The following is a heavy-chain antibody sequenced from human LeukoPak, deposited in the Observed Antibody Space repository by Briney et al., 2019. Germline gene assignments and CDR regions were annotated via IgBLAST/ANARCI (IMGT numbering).Heavy chain of an antibody. J-gene: IGHJ4*02. V-gene: IGHV1-18*01. Sequence: EASVKVSCKTSGYTFSRYGFSWVRQAPGQGLEWIGWIGVFNGNRNYAKSVQGRITLTADTSTNTTYKELRSLTSDDTAVYFCGRDWDWHVQFWGQGTLITVSS. D-gene: IGHD1-26*01. CDR3: GRDWDWHVQF. CDR2: IGVFNGNR. CDR1: GYTFSRYG.